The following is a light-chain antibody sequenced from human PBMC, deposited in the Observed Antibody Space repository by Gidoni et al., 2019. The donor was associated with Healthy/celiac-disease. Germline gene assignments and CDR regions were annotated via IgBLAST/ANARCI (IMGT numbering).Light chain of an antibody. V-gene: IGKV3-11*01. CDR3: QQRSNWPPIT. Sequence: RASQSVSSYLAWYQQKPGQAPRLLIYDASNRATGIPARFSGSGSGTDFTLTISSLEPEDFAVYYCQQRSNWPPITFGQGTRLEIK. CDR2: DAS. J-gene: IGKJ5*01. CDR1: QSVSSY.